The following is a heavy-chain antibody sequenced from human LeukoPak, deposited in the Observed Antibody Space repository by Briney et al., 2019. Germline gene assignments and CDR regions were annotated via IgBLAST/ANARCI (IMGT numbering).Heavy chain of an antibody. D-gene: IGHD2-15*01. CDR2: IYYSGST. CDR1: GGSISSYY. J-gene: IGHJ6*02. V-gene: IGHV4-59*01. CDR3: ARDGSQGYCSGGSCFYNGMDV. Sequence: SETLSLTCTVSGGSISSYYWSWIRQPPGKGLEWIGHIYYSGSTNYNPSLKSRVTISVDTSKNQFSLKLSSVTAADTAVYYCARDGSQGYCSGGSCFYNGMDVWGQGTTVTVSS.